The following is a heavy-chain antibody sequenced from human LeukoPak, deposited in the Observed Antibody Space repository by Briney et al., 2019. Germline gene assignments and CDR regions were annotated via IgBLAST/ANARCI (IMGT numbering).Heavy chain of an antibody. J-gene: IGHJ3*02. CDR3: ARRGTTGLFDI. CDR1: GFTFSSYS. V-gene: IGHV3-21*01. D-gene: IGHD4-17*01. Sequence: GGSLRLSCAATGFTFSSYSMNWVRQAPGKGLEWVSSISSSSSYIYYADSVKGRFTISKDNAKNSLYLQMNSLRAEDTAVYYCARRGTTGLFDIWGQGTMVTVSS. CDR2: ISSSSSYI.